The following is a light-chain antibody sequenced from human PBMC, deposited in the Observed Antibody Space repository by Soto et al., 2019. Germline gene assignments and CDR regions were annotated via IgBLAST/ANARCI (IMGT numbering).Light chain of an antibody. Sequence: DIQMTQSPSSLSASVGDRVTITCQASHDITSYLNWYQHKPGKAPNLLIYDASILEAGVPSRFSGSGSGTDFTFTISCLQPEDVATYYCQKCDYLPIFGPGTTVDFK. J-gene: IGKJ3*01. CDR1: HDITSY. V-gene: IGKV1-33*01. CDR2: DAS. CDR3: QKCDYLPI.